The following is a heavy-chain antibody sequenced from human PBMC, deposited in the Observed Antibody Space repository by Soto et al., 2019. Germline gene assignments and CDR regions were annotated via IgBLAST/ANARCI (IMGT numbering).Heavy chain of an antibody. J-gene: IGHJ2*01. CDR2: IIPIFGTA. CDR1: GGTFSSYA. V-gene: IGHV1-69*06. D-gene: IGHD2-2*01. CDR3: ARVRAVVVPAAIGYSSSWPDWYLDL. Sequence: SVKVSCKASGGTFSSYAISWVRQAPGQGLEWMGGIIPIFGTANYAQKFQGRVTITADKSTSTAYMELSSLRSEDTAVYYCARVRAVVVPAAIGYSSSWPDWYLDLWGRGTLVTV.